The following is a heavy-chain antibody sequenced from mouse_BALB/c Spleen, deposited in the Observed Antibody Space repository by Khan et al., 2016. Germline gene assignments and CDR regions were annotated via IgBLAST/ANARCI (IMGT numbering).Heavy chain of an antibody. CDR1: GYTFTSYW. J-gene: IGHJ3*01. CDR2: INPSTGYT. Sequence: QVQLQQSGAELAKPGASVKMSCKASGYTFTSYWMHWVKQRPGQGLEWIGYINPSTGYTEYNLKFKDKATLTADKSSSTAYMQLSSLTSEDSAVYYCARSVADAYWGQGTLVTVSA. CDR3: ARSVADAY. V-gene: IGHV1-7*01. D-gene: IGHD1-1*01.